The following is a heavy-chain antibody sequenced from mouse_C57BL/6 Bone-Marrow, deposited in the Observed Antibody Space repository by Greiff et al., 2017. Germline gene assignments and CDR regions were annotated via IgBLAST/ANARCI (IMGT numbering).Heavy chain of an antibody. CDR3: ESSQVPFDY. CDR2: IDPNSGGT. J-gene: IGHJ2*01. D-gene: IGHD3-2*02. CDR1: GYTFTSYW. Sequence: QVHVKQPGAELVKPGASVKLSFKASGYTFTSYWMHWVQQRPGRGLEWIGRIDPNSGGTKYYENFTSKATLTVDDPSRTANMQLGSLTSEDSAVYYSESSQVPFDYWGQGTTLTVSS. V-gene: IGHV1-72*01.